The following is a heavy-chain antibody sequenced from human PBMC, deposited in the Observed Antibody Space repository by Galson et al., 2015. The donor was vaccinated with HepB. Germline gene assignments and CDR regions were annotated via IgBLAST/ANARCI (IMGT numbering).Heavy chain of an antibody. CDR1: GYTFTSYG. CDR3: ARDTPYYDRQYRIIGYAFDI. V-gene: IGHV1-18*04. CDR2: ISAYNGNT. J-gene: IGHJ3*02. Sequence: SVKVSCKASGYTFTSYGISWVRQAPGQGLEWMGWISAYNGNTNYAQKLQGRVTMTTDTSTSTAYIELRSLRSDDTAVYYCARDTPYYDRQYRIIGYAFDIWGQGTMVTVSS. D-gene: IGHD3-3*01.